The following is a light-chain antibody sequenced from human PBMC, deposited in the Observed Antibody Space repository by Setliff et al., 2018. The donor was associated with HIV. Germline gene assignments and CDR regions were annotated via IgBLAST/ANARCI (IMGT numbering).Light chain of an antibody. V-gene: IGLV2-11*01. Sequence: QSVLTQPRSVSGSPGQSVTISCTGTSSDVGDYNHVSWYQQHPGKAPKLIIYDANKRPSGVPDRFSASKSGNTASLTISGLQAEDEADYYRSYAGKFTWVLGGGTKVTVL. CDR3: RSYAGKFTWV. CDR2: DAN. CDR1: SSDVGDYNH. J-gene: IGLJ3*02.